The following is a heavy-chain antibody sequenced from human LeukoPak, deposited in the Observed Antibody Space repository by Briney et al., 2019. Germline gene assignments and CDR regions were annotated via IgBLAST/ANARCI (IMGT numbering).Heavy chain of an antibody. CDR1: GGSISSYY. Sequence: PSETLSLTCTVSGGSISSYYWSWIRQPPGKGLEWIGSIFYSESTNYNPSLKSRVTMSVDTSKNEFSLKLSSVTAADTAVYYCARRMEGDYGNWFDSWGQGTLVTVSS. J-gene: IGHJ5*01. D-gene: IGHD4-17*01. CDR3: ARRMEGDYGNWFDS. CDR2: IFYSEST. V-gene: IGHV4-59*08.